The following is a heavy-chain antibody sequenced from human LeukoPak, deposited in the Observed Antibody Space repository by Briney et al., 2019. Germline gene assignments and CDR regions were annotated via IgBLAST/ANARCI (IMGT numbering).Heavy chain of an antibody. Sequence: SETLSLTCTVSGGSISSIRYYSGCIRQPPRKGLEWMGSIYYSVSTYLNPSLKSRVTIFVDTSKNQFSLKLSYVTAADTAVYYCARHCLAPVVPAAISWFDPWGQGTLVTVSS. CDR2: IYYSVST. V-gene: IGHV4-39*01. CDR1: GGSISSIRYY. J-gene: IGHJ5*02. CDR3: ARHCLAPVVPAAISWFDP. D-gene: IGHD2-2*01.